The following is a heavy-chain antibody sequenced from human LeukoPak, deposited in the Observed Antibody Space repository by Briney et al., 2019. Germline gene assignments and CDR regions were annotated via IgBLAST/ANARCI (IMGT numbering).Heavy chain of an antibody. CDR1: GGSISSSSYC. D-gene: IGHD3-3*01. V-gene: IGHV4-39*01. Sequence: SETLSLTCTVSGGSISSSSYCWGWVRQPPGRGGEWVGSIYYSGTTYYNPSLKSRVTISVDTSKIQFSLKLSSVAATDTAVYFCARLRFDFWSGYTHPYFDYWGQGTLVTVSS. CDR2: IYYSGTT. J-gene: IGHJ4*02. CDR3: ARLRFDFWSGYTHPYFDY.